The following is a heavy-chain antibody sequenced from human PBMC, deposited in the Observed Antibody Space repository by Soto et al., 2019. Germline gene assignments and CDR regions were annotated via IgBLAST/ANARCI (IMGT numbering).Heavy chain of an antibody. V-gene: IGHV4-4*07. D-gene: IGHD3-10*01. Sequence: SETLSLTCTVSGGSISNYYWTWIRQPAGKGLEWIGRISTSGTTNYNPSLKSRVTMSVDTSKNQFSLKLNSVTAADTAVYYCARDRTVRGDWFDPWGQGTLVT. CDR2: ISTSGTT. CDR3: ARDRTVRGDWFDP. J-gene: IGHJ5*02. CDR1: GGSISNYY.